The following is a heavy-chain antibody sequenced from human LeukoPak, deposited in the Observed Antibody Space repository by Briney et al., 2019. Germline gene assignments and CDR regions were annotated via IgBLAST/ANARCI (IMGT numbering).Heavy chain of an antibody. CDR3: ARNFDP. CDR1: GFTFTSSD. CDR2: ITRSGSNL. V-gene: IGHV3-21*01. J-gene: IGHJ5*02. D-gene: IGHD2/OR15-2a*01. Sequence: GGSLRLSCVASGFTFTSSDFNWIRQAPGKGLEWLSTITRSGSNLYYADSVKGRFTTSRDDAKDSVYLQMESLRVEDTAIYYCARNFDPGGQGPLVTVSS.